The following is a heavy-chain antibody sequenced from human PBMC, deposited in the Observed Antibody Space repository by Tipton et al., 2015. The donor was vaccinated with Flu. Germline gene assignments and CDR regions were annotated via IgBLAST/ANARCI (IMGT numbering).Heavy chain of an antibody. CDR3: AGTRTAAVGASFDY. Sequence: QLVQSGAEVKEPGESLKISCKGFGNKFNNYWVGWVRQLPGKGLEWMGIIDPDDSETRYSPSFQGQVTISADKAISTAYLQWNSLKASDAATYYCAGTRTAAVGASFDYWGQGALVTVSS. J-gene: IGHJ4*02. V-gene: IGHV5-51*01. CDR2: IDPDDSET. CDR1: GNKFNNYW. D-gene: IGHD6-25*01.